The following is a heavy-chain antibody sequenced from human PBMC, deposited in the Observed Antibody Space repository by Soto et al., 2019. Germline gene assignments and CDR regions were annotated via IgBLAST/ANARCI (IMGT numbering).Heavy chain of an antibody. CDR2: IYWDDDK. J-gene: IGHJ5*02. D-gene: IGHD2-2*01. Sequence: SGPTLVNPTQTLTLTCTFSGFSLSTSGVGVGWIRQPPGKALEWLALIYWDDDKRYSPSLKSRLTITKDTSKNQVVLTMTNMDPVDTATYYCAHRRGGYCSSTSCYRLRRTIDNWFDPWGQGTLVTVSS. CDR3: AHRRGGYCSSTSCYRLRRTIDNWFDP. CDR1: GFSLSTSGVG. V-gene: IGHV2-5*02.